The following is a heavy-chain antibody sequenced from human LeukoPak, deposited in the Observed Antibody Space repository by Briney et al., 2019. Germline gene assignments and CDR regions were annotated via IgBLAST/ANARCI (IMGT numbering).Heavy chain of an antibody. CDR1: GFTFDDYG. Sequence: GGSLRLSCEASGFTFDDYGMSWVRQAPGKGLEWVSAISGSGGSTYYADSVKGRFTISRDNSKNTLYLQMNSLRAEDTAVYYCANSQNSRDVPLDAFDIWGQGTMVTVSS. J-gene: IGHJ3*02. D-gene: IGHD5-24*01. V-gene: IGHV3-23*01. CDR2: ISGSGGST. CDR3: ANSQNSRDVPLDAFDI.